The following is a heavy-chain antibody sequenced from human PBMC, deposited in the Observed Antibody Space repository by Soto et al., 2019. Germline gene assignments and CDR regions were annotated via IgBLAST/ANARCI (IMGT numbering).Heavy chain of an antibody. J-gene: IGHJ4*02. CDR3: AKSAEKNIVIVPSALFYY. CDR2: ISGSGGST. D-gene: IGHD2-2*01. V-gene: IGHV3-23*01. Sequence: EVQLLESGGGLGQPWGSRRLSCAASGFTFSSYAMSWVRQSPGKGLEWVSAISGSGGSTYYADSVKGRFTISRDNSKNTLYQQMNSLIAEDTAVYYCAKSAEKNIVIVPSALFYYWGQGNLVTGSS. CDR1: GFTFSSYA.